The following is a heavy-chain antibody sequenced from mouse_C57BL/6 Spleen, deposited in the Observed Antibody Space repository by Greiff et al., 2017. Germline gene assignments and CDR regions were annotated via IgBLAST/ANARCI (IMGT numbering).Heavy chain of an antibody. D-gene: IGHD2-4*01. CDR3: ARKGDYDYGFAY. CDR1: GYTFTSYW. V-gene: IGHV1-55*01. Sequence: QVQLQQPGAELVKPGASVKMSCKASGYTFTSYWITWVKQRPGQGLEWIGDIYPGSGSTKYNEKFKSKATLTVDTSSSTAYMQLSSLTSEDSAVYYCARKGDYDYGFAYWGQGTLVTVSA. J-gene: IGHJ3*01. CDR2: IYPGSGST.